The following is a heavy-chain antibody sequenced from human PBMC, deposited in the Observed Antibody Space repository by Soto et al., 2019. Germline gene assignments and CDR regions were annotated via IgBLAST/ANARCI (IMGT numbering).Heavy chain of an antibody. CDR3: ARDFWSGQYYYGMDV. Sequence: GASVKVSCKASGGTFSSYAISWVRQAPGQGLEWMGGIIPIFGTANYAQKFQGRVTITADESTSTAYMELSSLRSEDTAVYYCARDFWSGQYYYGMDVWGQGTTVTVS. CDR1: GGTFSSYA. CDR2: IIPIFGTA. J-gene: IGHJ6*02. D-gene: IGHD3-3*01. V-gene: IGHV1-69*13.